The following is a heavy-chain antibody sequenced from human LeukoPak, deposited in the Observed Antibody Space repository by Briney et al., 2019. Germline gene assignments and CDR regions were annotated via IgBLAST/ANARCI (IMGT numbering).Heavy chain of an antibody. CDR1: GFTFSSYG. CDR2: IRYDGSNK. Sequence: PGGSLRLSCAACGFTFSSYGMHWVRQAPGKGLEWVAFIRYDGSNKYYADSVKGRFTISRDNSKNTLYLQMNSLRAEDTAVYYCAKDRPTGGAVAGKIDYWGQGTLVTVSS. D-gene: IGHD6-19*01. V-gene: IGHV3-30*02. J-gene: IGHJ4*02. CDR3: AKDRPTGGAVAGKIDY.